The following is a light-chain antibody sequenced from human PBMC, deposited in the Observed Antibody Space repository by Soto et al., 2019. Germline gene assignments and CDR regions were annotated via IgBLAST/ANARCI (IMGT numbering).Light chain of an antibody. J-gene: IGKJ4*01. CDR1: QSVITY. CDR2: DAS. V-gene: IGKV3-11*01. CDR3: QQGNNWPLT. Sequence: ENELTQAPASLSLSPGARATLSCSSSQSVITYLAWYQQKPGQGPRLLIYDASNRTTGIPARFSGSGSGTDFTLTISSLEPEDFAVYYCQQGNNWPLTFGGGTKVEIK.